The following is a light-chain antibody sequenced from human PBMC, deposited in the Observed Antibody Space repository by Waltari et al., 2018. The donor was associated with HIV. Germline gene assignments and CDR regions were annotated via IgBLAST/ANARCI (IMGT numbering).Light chain of an antibody. Sequence: YELTQPPSVSVSPGQTASITCSGNKLGGKYASWYQQKPGQSPVLVIYQDNKRPSGIPERFSGSNSGNTATLTISGTQTMDEADYYCQAWDSATGVFGGGTNLTVL. CDR3: QAWDSATGV. J-gene: IGLJ2*01. V-gene: IGLV3-1*01. CDR2: QDN. CDR1: KLGGKY.